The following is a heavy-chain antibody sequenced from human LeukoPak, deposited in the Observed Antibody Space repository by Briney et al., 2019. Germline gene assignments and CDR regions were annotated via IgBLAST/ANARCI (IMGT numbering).Heavy chain of an antibody. CDR1: GFTFSSYS. J-gene: IGHJ4*02. V-gene: IGHV3-21*01. Sequence: GGSLRLSCAASGFTFSSYSMNWVRQAPGKGLEWVSSISSSSSYIYYADSVKGRFTISRDNAKNSLYLQMNSLRAEDTAVYYCARDKGTRYGDWVFLEYWGQGTLVTVSS. CDR3: ARDKGTRYGDWVFLEY. CDR2: ISSSSSYI. D-gene: IGHD4-17*01.